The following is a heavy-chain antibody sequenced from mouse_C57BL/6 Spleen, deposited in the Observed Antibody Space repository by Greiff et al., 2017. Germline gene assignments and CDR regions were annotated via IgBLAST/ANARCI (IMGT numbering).Heavy chain of an antibody. Sequence: QVQLKQSGPGLVQPSQSLSITCTVSGFSLTSYGVHWVRQSPGKGLEWLGVIWSGGSTDYNAAFISRLSISKDNSKSQVFFKMSSLQADGTAIYYCARKGGGTDAMDYWGQGTSVTVSS. CDR3: ARKGGGTDAMDY. CDR2: IWSGGST. V-gene: IGHV2-2*01. CDR1: GFSLTSYG. D-gene: IGHD4-1*01. J-gene: IGHJ4*01.